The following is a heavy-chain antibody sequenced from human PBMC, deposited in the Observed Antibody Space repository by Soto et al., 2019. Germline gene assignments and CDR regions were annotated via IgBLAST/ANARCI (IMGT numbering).Heavy chain of an antibody. CDR1: GFIFSDYW. J-gene: IGHJ4*02. V-gene: IGHV3-7*01. CDR2: INKDGSDK. CDR3: AQFARQELAPGGHDS. Sequence: EVQLVESGGGLVQAGGSLRLSCVASGFIFSDYWMSWVRQAPGKGMEWVANINKDGSDKFYVDSVKGRFTISRDSAKNSLYLEMNGLRVEDTAVYYCAQFARQELAPGGHDSWGQGTLVIVSS. D-gene: IGHD6-13*01.